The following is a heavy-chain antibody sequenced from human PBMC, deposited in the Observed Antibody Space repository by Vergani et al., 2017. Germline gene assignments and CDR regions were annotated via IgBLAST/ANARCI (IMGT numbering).Heavy chain of an antibody. J-gene: IGHJ5*02. CDR2: ISGQNFRT. D-gene: IGHD3-16*01. Sequence: EVQLLESGGGSAQPGESLRLSCVASGFTFTAHGLNWVRQAPGKGLEWVSGISGQNFRTHYADSVKGRFTISRDNANNLVYLQMSSVRADDTAVYYCARDYGSGPPQSRRLLYDIGWFDPWGQGTLVTVSS. CDR1: GFTFTAHG. V-gene: IGHV3-23*01. CDR3: ARDYGSGPPQSRRLLYDIGWFDP.